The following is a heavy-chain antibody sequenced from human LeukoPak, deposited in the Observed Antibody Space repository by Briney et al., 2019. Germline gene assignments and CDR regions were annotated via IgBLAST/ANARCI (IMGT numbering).Heavy chain of an antibody. V-gene: IGHV3-20*04. CDR3: ATMMGRGYFDY. CDR2: INWNGGRT. CDR1: GVTFDGYG. J-gene: IGHJ4*02. D-gene: IGHD3-16*01. Sequence: GGSLRLSCAASGVTFDGYGMSWVRQAPGKGLEWVCGINWNGGRTGYADSVKGRFTISRANAKNSLYLQMTSLRAEDTAIYYCATMMGRGYFDYWGQGTLVTVSS.